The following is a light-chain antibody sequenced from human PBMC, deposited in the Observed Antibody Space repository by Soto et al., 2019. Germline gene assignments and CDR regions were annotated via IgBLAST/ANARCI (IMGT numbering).Light chain of an antibody. V-gene: IGKV3-20*01. CDR3: QQYGTSPDLFT. CDR2: GAS. J-gene: IGKJ3*01. CDR1: QSVTSNY. Sequence: IVLTQSPGTLSLSPGERATLSCRASQSVTSNYLAWYQQKPGQAPRLLIYGASSRATGIPDRFSGSGSGTDFTLTISRLETEDFAVYYCQQYGTSPDLFTFGPGTKVDI.